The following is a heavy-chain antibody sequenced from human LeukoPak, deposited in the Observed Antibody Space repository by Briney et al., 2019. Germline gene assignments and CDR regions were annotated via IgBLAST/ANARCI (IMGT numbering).Heavy chain of an antibody. D-gene: IGHD2-15*01. J-gene: IGHJ5*02. V-gene: IGHV3-48*03. CDR1: GFTFSSYE. CDR2: ISSSGTTI. Sequence: PGGPLRLSCAASGFTFSSYEMNWVRQAPGKSLEWVSYISSSGTTIYYAPSVKSQFTISKDKAKNSLFMQMNSLGAEDTAAYYCARVGVVVAATGNLWFDPWGQGTLVTVSS. CDR3: ARVGVVVAATGNLWFDP.